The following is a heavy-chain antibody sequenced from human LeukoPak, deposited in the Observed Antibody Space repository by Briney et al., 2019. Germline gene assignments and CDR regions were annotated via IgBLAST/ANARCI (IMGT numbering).Heavy chain of an antibody. CDR3: ARDAVTVLEWFLTPYYYYMDV. J-gene: IGHJ6*03. CDR2: INPSGGST. V-gene: IGHV1-46*03. Sequence: ASVKVSCKASGYTFTSYYMHWVRQAPGRGLEWMGIINPSGGSTSYAQKFQGRVTMTRDTSTSNVYMELSSLRSEDTAVYYCARDAVTVLEWFLTPYYYYMDVWGKGTTVTVSS. D-gene: IGHD3-3*01. CDR1: GYTFTSYY.